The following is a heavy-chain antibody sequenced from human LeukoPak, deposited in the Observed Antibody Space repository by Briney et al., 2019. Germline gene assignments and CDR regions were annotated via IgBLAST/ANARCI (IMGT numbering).Heavy chain of an antibody. CDR2: MYSSGST. D-gene: IGHD3-22*01. CDR1: GGSISSYY. V-gene: IGHV4-4*07. J-gene: IGHJ5*02. Sequence: SETLSLTCTVSGGSISSYYWSWLRQPPGKGVEWVGRMYSSGSTNYNPSLKRRVTISVDTSKNHFSLKLSSVTAADTAVYYCARDRYSYDSSGYRWFDPWGQGTLVTVSS. CDR3: ARDRYSYDSSGYRWFDP.